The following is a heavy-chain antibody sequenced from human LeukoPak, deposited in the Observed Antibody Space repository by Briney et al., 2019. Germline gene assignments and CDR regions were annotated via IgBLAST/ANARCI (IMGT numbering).Heavy chain of an antibody. CDR1: GFTFSGSS. CDR2: IRSKTNTYAT. Sequence: GGSLRLSCAASGFTFSGSSIHWVRQASGQGLEWVGRIRSKTNTYATAYAASVKGRFIISRDDSKNTAYLQMNGLKTEDTAVYCCSGLRDGYQVSFDYWGQGTLVTVSS. J-gene: IGHJ4*02. D-gene: IGHD5-24*01. CDR3: SGLRDGYQVSFDY. V-gene: IGHV3-73*01.